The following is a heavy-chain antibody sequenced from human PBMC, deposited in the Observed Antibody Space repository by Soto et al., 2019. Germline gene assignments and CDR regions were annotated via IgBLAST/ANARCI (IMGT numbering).Heavy chain of an antibody. CDR1: GFTFGDSY. D-gene: IGHD2-15*01. Sequence: PGGSLRLSCAGSGFTFGDSYMSWIRQAPGKGLEWLSYISPGSRYPAYADSVKGRFTISRDNAKGSLYLQMMSLTAEDTAIYYCVRGGGRGLFDPWRQGTMVTVSS. V-gene: IGHV3-11*06. J-gene: IGHJ5*02. CDR2: ISPGSRYP. CDR3: VRGGGRGLFDP.